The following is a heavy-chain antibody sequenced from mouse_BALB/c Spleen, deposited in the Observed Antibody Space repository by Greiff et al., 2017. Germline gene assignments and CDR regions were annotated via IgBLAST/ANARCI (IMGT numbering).Heavy chain of an antibody. CDR3: ARERERASYYGTFDY. V-gene: IGHV2-9*02. Sequence: VQLQQSGPGLVAPSQSLSITCTVSGFSLTSYGVHWVRQPPGKGLEWLGVIWAGGSTNYNSALMSRLSISKDNSKSQVFLKMNSLQTDDTAMYYCARERERASYYGTFDYWGQGTTLTVSS. J-gene: IGHJ2*01. CDR1: GFSLTSYG. D-gene: IGHD2-10*01. CDR2: IWAGGST.